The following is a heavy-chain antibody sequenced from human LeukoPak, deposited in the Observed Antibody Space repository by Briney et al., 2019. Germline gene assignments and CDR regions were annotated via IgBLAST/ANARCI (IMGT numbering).Heavy chain of an antibody. V-gene: IGHV4-4*08. Sequence: PAETLSLTCTVSGGSISSYYWSWIRQPPGKGQEWIGYIYTSGSTNYNPSLKSRVTMSVDTSKNQFSLKLSSVTAAHTAVYYCARGAYGDYGGGFDYWGQGTLVTVSS. D-gene: IGHD4-17*01. CDR2: IYTSGST. CDR3: ARGAYGDYGGGFDY. CDR1: GGSISSYY. J-gene: IGHJ4*02.